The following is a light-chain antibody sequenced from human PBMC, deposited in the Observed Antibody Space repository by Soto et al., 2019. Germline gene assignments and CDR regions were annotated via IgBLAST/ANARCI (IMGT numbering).Light chain of an antibody. J-gene: IGKJ2*01. Sequence: IVLTQSPGTLSLSPGERATLSCRASQSVSSAFFAWYQQKPGQPLRLLIYAAASRATGIPDRFSGSGSATDFTLTISRREPEDLAVYYWQQYGDSPPTFGRGTKVEMK. V-gene: IGKV3-20*01. CDR2: AAA. CDR1: QSVSSAF. CDR3: QQYGDSPPT.